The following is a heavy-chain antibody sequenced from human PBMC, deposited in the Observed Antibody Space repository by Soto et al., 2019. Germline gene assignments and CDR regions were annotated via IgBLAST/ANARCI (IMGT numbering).Heavy chain of an antibody. CDR1: GYTFTSYG. D-gene: IGHD3-10*01. J-gene: IGHJ5*02. Sequence: QVQLVQSGAEVKKPGASVKVSFKASGYTFTSYGISWVRQAPGQGLEWMGWISAYNGNTNYAQKLQGRVTMTTDTSTSTAYMELRSLRSDDTAVYYCARDAYYYGSAPAHWFDPWGQGTLVTVSS. V-gene: IGHV1-18*01. CDR3: ARDAYYYGSAPAHWFDP. CDR2: ISAYNGNT.